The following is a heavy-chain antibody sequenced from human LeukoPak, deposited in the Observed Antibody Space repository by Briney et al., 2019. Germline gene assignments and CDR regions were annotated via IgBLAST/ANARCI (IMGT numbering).Heavy chain of an antibody. CDR1: GFTFSSYW. Sequence: GGSLRLSCAASGFTFSSYWMNWARQAPGKGLEWVSAISGSGGSTYYGDSVKGRFTISRDNSKNTLYLQMNSLRAEDTAVYYCAKAISVGVGATGNYWGQGTLVTVSS. CDR3: AKAISVGVGATGNY. D-gene: IGHD1-26*01. CDR2: ISGSGGST. V-gene: IGHV3-23*01. J-gene: IGHJ4*02.